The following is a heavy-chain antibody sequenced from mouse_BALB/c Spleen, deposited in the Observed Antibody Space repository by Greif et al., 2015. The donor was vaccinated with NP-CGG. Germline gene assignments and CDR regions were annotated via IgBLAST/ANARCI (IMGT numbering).Heavy chain of an antibody. D-gene: IGHD1-1*01. Sequence: DLVKPGASVKLSCKASGYTFTSYWINWIKQRPGQGLEWIGRIAPGSGSAYYNEMFKGKATLTVDTSSSTAYIQLSSLSSEDSAVYFCARCLFYYYGSSPYFDYWGQGTTLTVSS. V-gene: IGHV1S41*01. CDR2: IAPGSGSA. J-gene: IGHJ2*01. CDR3: ARCLFYYYGSSPYFDY. CDR1: GYTFTSYW.